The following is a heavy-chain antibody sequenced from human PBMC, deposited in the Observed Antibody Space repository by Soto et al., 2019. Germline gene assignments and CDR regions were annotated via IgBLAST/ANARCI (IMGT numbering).Heavy chain of an antibody. V-gene: IGHV1-69*06. J-gene: IGHJ5*02. CDR3: AYCATDYFWSGRGGNWFDP. CDR1: GGTLSSYA. Sequence: QEQLVQSGAEVKKPGSSVKVSCKASGGTLSSYAISWVRQPPGQGLEWMGGIIPIFGTANYAQKFQCRITITADKSTSRAYMELSSLRSEETAVYYCAYCATDYFWSGRGGNWFDPWGQGTLVTASS. CDR2: IIPIFGTA. D-gene: IGHD3-3*01.